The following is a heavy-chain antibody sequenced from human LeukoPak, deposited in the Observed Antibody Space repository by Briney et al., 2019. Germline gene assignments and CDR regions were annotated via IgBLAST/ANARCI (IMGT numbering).Heavy chain of an antibody. Sequence: GGSLRLSCAASGFTFSDVWMSWVRQAPGKGLEWVGRIKSKTDGGTTDYAAPVKGRFTISGDDSKNTLYLQMNSLKTEDAAVYYCTTDFDSSGYNLFDYWGQGTLVTVSS. CDR2: IKSKTDGGTT. CDR3: TTDFDSSGYNLFDY. D-gene: IGHD3-22*01. CDR1: GFTFSDVW. V-gene: IGHV3-15*01. J-gene: IGHJ4*02.